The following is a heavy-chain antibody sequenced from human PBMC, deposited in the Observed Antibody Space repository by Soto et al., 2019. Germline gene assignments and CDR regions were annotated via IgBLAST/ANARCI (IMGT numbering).Heavy chain of an antibody. CDR2: IIPIFGTA. CDR1: GGTFSSYA. D-gene: IGHD6-19*01. Sequence: SVKVSCKASGGTFSSYAISWVRQAPGQGLEWMGGIIPIFGTANYAQKFQGRVTITADESTSTAYMELSSLRSEDTAVYYCVRGFRIVVAQIYYYYYGMDVWGQGTTVTLSS. V-gene: IGHV1-69*13. CDR3: VRGFRIVVAQIYYYYYGMDV. J-gene: IGHJ6*02.